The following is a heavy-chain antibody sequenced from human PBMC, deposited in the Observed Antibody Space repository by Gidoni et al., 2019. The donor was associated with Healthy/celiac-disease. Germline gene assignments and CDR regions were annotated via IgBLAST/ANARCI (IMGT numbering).Heavy chain of an antibody. J-gene: IGHJ4*02. CDR1: GFTFSSYA. V-gene: IGHV3-23*01. CDR2: ISGSGGST. D-gene: IGHD2-15*01. CDR3: AKDRLEDIVVVVAASNYFDY. Sequence: EVQLLESGGGLVQPGGSLRLSCAASGFTFSSYAMSWVRQAPGKGLEWVSAISGSGGSTYYADSVKGRFTISRDNSKNTLYLQMNSLRAEDTAVYYCAKDRLEDIVVVVAASNYFDYWGQGTLVTVSS.